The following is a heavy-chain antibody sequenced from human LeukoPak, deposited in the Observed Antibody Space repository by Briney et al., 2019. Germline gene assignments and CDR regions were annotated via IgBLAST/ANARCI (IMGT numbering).Heavy chain of an antibody. CDR2: IIPIFGTA. D-gene: IGHD5-24*01. J-gene: IGHJ4*02. Sequence: SVKVSCKASGGTFSSYAISWVRQAPGQGLEWMGGIIPIFGTANYAQKFQGRVTITADESTSTAYMELSSLRSEDTAVYYCARAADDRDGYNFYFDYWGQGTLVTVSS. CDR1: GGTFSSYA. CDR3: ARAADDRDGYNFYFDY. V-gene: IGHV1-69*13.